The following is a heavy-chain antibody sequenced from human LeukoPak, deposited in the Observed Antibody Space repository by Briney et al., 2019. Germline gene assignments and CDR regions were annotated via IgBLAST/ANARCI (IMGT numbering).Heavy chain of an antibody. V-gene: IGHV3-74*01. CDR2: INSDAITT. D-gene: IGHD3-10*01. CDR3: AKDGLVWFGELN. CDR1: GFTFSSYW. J-gene: IGHJ4*02. Sequence: GGSLILSCAASGFTFSSYWMHWVRQAPGKGLVWVSRINSDAITTRYADSVKGRFTVSRDNAKNTLYLQMNSQRAEDTRVYYCAKDGLVWFGELNWGQGTLVTVSS.